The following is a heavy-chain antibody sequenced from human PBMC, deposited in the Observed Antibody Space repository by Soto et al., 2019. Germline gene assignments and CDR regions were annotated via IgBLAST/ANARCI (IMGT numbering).Heavy chain of an antibody. CDR3: ARNVPVTPLGY. D-gene: IGHD4-17*01. Sequence: EVQLVESGVDLVQPGGSLRLSFAASGLTVSNNFMSGVRQAPGKGLEWVSIIYSGGGTQYADSVKGRFTISRDNYKNTVYLQMNSLRVEDTAVYYCARNVPVTPLGYWGQGTLVTVSS. V-gene: IGHV3-66*01. CDR1: GLTVSNNF. J-gene: IGHJ4*02. CDR2: IYSGGGT.